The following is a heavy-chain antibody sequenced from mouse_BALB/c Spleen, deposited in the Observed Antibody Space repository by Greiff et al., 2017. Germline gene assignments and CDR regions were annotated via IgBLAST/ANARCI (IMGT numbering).Heavy chain of an antibody. Sequence: VQLKQSGAELVKPGASVKLSCTASGFNIKDTYMHWVKQRPEQGLEWIGRIDPANGNTKYDPKFQGKATITADTSSNTAYLQLSSLTSEDTAVYYCARSRDPAYWGQGTLVTVSA. J-gene: IGHJ3*01. V-gene: IGHV14-3*02. CDR1: GFNIKDTY. CDR3: ARSRDPAY. CDR2: IDPANGNT.